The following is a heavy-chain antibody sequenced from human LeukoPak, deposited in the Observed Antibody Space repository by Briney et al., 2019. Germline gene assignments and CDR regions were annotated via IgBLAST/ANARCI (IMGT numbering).Heavy chain of an antibody. D-gene: IGHD3-16*01. CDR3: ARGGGLGWPFFDY. J-gene: IGHJ4*02. Sequence: SETLSLTCTVSGGSISSYYWSWIRQPPGKGLECIGDIYYTGSTNYNPSLKSRVTIAVDTSKSPSSLKLTSVTAADPAVYYCARGGGLGWPFFDYWGQGTLVTVSS. V-gene: IGHV4-59*01. CDR1: GGSISSYY. CDR2: IYYTGST.